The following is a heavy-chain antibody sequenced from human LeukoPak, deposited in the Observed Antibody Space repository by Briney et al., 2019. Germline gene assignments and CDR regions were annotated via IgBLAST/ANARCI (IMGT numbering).Heavy chain of an antibody. V-gene: IGHV1-2*02. CDR1: GYTFTGYY. CDR3: ATVVPAAMGWFDP. Sequence: ASVKVSCKASGYTFTGYYMHWVRQAPGQGLEWMGWINPNSGGTNYAQKFQGRVTMTRDTSISTAYMELSRLRSDDTAVCYCATVVPAAMGWFDPWGQGTLVTVSS. J-gene: IGHJ5*02. CDR2: INPNSGGT. D-gene: IGHD2-2*01.